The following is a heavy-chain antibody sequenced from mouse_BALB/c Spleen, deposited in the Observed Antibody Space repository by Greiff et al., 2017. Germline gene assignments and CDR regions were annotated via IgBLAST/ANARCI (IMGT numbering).Heavy chain of an antibody. V-gene: IGHV1-69*01. D-gene: IGHD1-2*01. CDR2: IDTSDSYT. Sequence: VQLQQPGAELVMPGASVKMSCKASGYTFTDYWMHWVKQRPGQGLEWIGAIDTSDSYTSYNQKFKGKATLTVDKSSSTAHMELRSLASEDSAVYYCARGVLRPYYYAMDYWGQGTSVTVSS. CDR3: ARGVLRPYYYAMDY. J-gene: IGHJ4*01. CDR1: GYTFTDYW.